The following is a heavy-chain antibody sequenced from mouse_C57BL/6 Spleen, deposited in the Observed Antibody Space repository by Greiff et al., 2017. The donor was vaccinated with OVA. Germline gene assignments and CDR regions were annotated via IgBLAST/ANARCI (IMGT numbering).Heavy chain of an antibody. CDR3: ARLSTTVEDWFAY. CDR1: GFNIKNTY. V-gene: IGHV14-3*01. CDR2: IDPANGNT. J-gene: IGHJ3*01. D-gene: IGHD1-1*01. Sequence: EVQLQQSVAELVRPGASVKLSCTASGFNIKNTYMHWVKQRPEQGLEWIGRIDPANGNTKFAPKFQGKATITADTSSNTAYLQLSSLTSEDTAIDYCARLSTTVEDWFAYWGQGTLVTVSA.